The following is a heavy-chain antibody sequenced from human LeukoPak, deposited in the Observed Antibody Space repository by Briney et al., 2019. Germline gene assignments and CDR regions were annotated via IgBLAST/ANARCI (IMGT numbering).Heavy chain of an antibody. CDR1: GGSIISYY. J-gene: IGHJ5*02. CDR3: ARGPPGGQFDP. CDR2: IYYSGST. Sequence: SETLSLTCTVSGGSIISYYWSWIRQPPGKGLEWIGYIYYSGSTNYNPSLKSRVTISVDTSKNQFSLELSSVTAADTAVYYCARGPPGGQFDPWGQGTLVTVSS. V-gene: IGHV4-59*01. D-gene: IGHD3-10*01.